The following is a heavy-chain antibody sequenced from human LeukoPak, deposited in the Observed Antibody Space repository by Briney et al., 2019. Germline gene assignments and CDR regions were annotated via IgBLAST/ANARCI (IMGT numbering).Heavy chain of an antibody. Sequence: SGGSLRLSCAASGFTFSSYAMSWVRQAPGKGLEWVSSISGSGDSTYYADSVKGRFTISRDNSKNTLYLQMNSLRAEDTAVYYCAKASRLLHGSGSYPGYFDYWGRGTLVTVSS. CDR1: GFTFSSYA. V-gene: IGHV3-23*01. J-gene: IGHJ4*02. D-gene: IGHD3-10*01. CDR3: AKASRLLHGSGSYPGYFDY. CDR2: ISGSGDST.